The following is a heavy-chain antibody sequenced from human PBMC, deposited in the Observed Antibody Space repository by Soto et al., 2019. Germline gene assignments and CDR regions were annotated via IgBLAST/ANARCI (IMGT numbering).Heavy chain of an antibody. Sequence: GGSLRLSCGASGFTFSNFHMNWVRQAPGKGLEWVSYISSSGSTTYYADSVKGRFTISRDNARNSLFLQMSSLRDEDTAVYYCARDAFDYDTTGYHSDYWGQGTLVTV. D-gene: IGHD3-22*01. J-gene: IGHJ4*02. CDR1: GFTFSNFH. CDR2: ISSSGSTT. CDR3: ARDAFDYDTTGYHSDY. V-gene: IGHV3-48*02.